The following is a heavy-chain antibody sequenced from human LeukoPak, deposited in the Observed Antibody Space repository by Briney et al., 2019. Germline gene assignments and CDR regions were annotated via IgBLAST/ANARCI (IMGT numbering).Heavy chain of an antibody. D-gene: IGHD4-17*01. Sequence: GGPLRLSCAASGFTFSSYAMSWVRQPPGKGLEWVSVISGSGGTTYYADSVKGRFTISRDNSKNTLYLQMNSLRAEDTAVYYCAKGTVTTYAFDVWGQGTMVAVSS. CDR1: GFTFSSYA. CDR2: ISGSGGTT. J-gene: IGHJ3*01. V-gene: IGHV3-23*01. CDR3: AKGTVTTYAFDV.